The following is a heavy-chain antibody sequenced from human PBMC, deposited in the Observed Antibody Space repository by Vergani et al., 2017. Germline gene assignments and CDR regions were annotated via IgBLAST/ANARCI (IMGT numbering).Heavy chain of an antibody. CDR3: ARAPGGNYYDSSGYYYYYGMDV. Sequence: EVQLLESGGGLVQPGGSLRLSCEASGFSFPGYAMSWVRQAPGKGLEWVANIKQDGSEKYYVDSVKGRFTISRDNAKNSLYLQMNSLRAEDTAVYYCARAPGGNYYDSSGYYYYYGMDVWGQGTTVTVSS. CDR1: GFSFPGYA. J-gene: IGHJ6*02. D-gene: IGHD3-22*01. V-gene: IGHV3-7*01. CDR2: IKQDGSEK.